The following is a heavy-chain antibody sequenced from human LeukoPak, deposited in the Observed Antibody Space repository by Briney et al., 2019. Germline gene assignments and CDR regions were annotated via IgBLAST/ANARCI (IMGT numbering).Heavy chain of an antibody. CDR1: GGSISSYY. Sequence: SETLSLTCTVSGGSISSYYWSWIRQPPGKGLEWIAYISDIGSINYNPSLKSRVTMSVDTSKNQFSLKLSSVTAADTAVYYCARVSYSSGWIDAFDIWGQGTMVTVSS. J-gene: IGHJ3*02. V-gene: IGHV4-59*12. CDR3: ARVSYSSGWIDAFDI. CDR2: ISDIGSI. D-gene: IGHD6-19*01.